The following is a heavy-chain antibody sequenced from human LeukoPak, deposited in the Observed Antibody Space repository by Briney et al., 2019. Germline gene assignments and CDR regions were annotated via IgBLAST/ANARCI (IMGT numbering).Heavy chain of an antibody. Sequence: ASVKVSCKASGYTFTDHFLHWVRQAPGQGLEWMGWVNSNTGATQYAQKFRGRVTMTRDTSITTSYMDLSRLTSDDTAVYFCVRENIVATRWFDPWGQGTLVTVSS. D-gene: IGHD5-12*01. V-gene: IGHV1-2*02. CDR2: VNSNTGAT. CDR1: GYTFTDHF. J-gene: IGHJ5*02. CDR3: VRENIVATRWFDP.